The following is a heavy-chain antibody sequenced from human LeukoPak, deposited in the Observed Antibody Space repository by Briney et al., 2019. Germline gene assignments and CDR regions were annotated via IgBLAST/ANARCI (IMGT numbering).Heavy chain of an antibody. V-gene: IGHV4-39*01. CDR1: GGSISSSLYY. CDR3: ARHRTQYDYGDS. D-gene: IGHD4-17*01. CDR2: VYYSGNT. Sequence: SETLSLTCTVSGGSISSSLYYWAWIRQPPGNGLEWIGSVYYSGNTYYNPSLKSRATISVDTSKNQFSLNLSSVTAADTAVYYGARHRTQYDYGDSWGHGTLVTVSS. J-gene: IGHJ4*03.